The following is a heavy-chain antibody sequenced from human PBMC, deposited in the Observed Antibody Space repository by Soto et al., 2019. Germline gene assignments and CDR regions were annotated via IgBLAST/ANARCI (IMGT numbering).Heavy chain of an antibody. J-gene: IGHJ4*02. CDR2: ISWDGGST. V-gene: IGHV3-43*01. CDR1: GFTFDDYT. CDR3: AKESPAMGSFDY. D-gene: IGHD5-18*01. Sequence: GGSLRLSCAASGFTFDDYTMHWVRQAPGKGLEWVSLISWDGGSTYYADSVKGRFTISRDNSKNTLYLQMNSLRAEDTAVYYCAKESPAMGSFDYWGQGTLVTVSS.